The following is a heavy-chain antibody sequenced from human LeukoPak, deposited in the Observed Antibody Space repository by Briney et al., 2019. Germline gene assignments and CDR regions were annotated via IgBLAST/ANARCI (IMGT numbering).Heavy chain of an antibody. CDR3: AREGPSGIYPFDI. CDR1: GGSISRYY. CDR2: IYDSGST. Sequence: PSETLSLTCIVSGGSISRYYWRSIRQPPGKGLEWIGHIYDSGSTNYNPSLKSRVIISIDTSMNQFSLKLSSVTAADTAVYYCAREGPSGIYPFDIWGQGTMVTVSS. D-gene: IGHD1-26*01. J-gene: IGHJ3*02. V-gene: IGHV4-59*01.